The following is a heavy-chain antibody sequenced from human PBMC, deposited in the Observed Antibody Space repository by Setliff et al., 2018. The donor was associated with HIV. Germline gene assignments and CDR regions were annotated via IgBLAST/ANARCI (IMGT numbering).Heavy chain of an antibody. V-gene: IGHV3-23*01. CDR3: ARDRYSGSSTDY. CDR1: GFTFSDYT. D-gene: IGHD1-26*01. J-gene: IGHJ4*02. Sequence: PGGSLRLSCASSGFTFSDYTMNWVRQAPGKGLEWVSSVNGDGGSTHHANSVKGRFTISRDNSKNTLYLQMNSLRAEDTAVYYCARDRYSGSSTDYWGQGTLVTVSS. CDR2: VNGDGGST.